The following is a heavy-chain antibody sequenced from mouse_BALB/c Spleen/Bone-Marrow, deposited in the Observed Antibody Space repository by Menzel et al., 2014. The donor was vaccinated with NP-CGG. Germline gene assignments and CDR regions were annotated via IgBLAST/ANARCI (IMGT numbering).Heavy chain of an antibody. Sequence: EVQGVESGGGLVKPGGSLKLSCAASGFTFGSYAMSWVRQTPEKRLEWVATISSGGSYTYYPDSVKGRFTISRDNAKNTLYLQMSSLRSEDTAMYYCARHDYAYWGQGTLVTVSA. CDR2: ISSGGSYT. V-gene: IGHV5-9-3*01. CDR3: ARHDYAY. D-gene: IGHD2-4*01. J-gene: IGHJ3*01. CDR1: GFTFGSYA.